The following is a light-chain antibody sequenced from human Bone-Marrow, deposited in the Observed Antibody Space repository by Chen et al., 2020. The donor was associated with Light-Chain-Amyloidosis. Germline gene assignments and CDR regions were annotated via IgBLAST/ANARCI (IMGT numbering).Light chain of an antibody. CDR2: GSS. Sequence: EIVLTQSPGTLSLSPGEGANLSCRASQTISSHYLTWYQQKFGQAPRHLIYGSSSRATGIPDRLTGSGSGTDFTLTINRLEPEEFAMYYCQQYGTSPLTFGGGTKVGIK. V-gene: IGKV3-20*01. CDR3: QQYGTSPLT. CDR1: QTISSHY. J-gene: IGKJ4*01.